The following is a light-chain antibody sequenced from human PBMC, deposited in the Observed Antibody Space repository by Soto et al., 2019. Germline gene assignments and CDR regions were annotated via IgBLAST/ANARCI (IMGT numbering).Light chain of an antibody. V-gene: IGLV2-14*01. CDR3: RSYTSSSTWV. CDR2: DVS. CDR1: SSDVGGYNY. J-gene: IGLJ3*02. Sequence: QSALTQPASVSGSHGQSITISCTGTSSDVGGYNYVSWYQQHPGKAPKLMIYDVSNRPSGVSNRFSGSKSGNTASLTISGLQAEDEADYYCRSYTSSSTWVFGGWNKLTVL.